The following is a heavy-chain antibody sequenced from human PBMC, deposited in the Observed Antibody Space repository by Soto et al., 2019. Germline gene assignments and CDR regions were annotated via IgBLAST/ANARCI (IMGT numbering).Heavy chain of an antibody. CDR3: ARGIVVVPAAMWY. D-gene: IGHD2-2*01. CDR2: ISSSSSTI. CDR1: GFTFISYS. V-gene: IGHV3-48*01. Sequence: PGGSLRLSCAASGFTFISYSMNWVRQASGKGLEWVSYISSSSSTIYYADSVKGRFTISRDNAKNSLFLQMNSLRAEDTAVYYCARGIVVVPAAMWYWGQGTLVTVTS. J-gene: IGHJ4*02.